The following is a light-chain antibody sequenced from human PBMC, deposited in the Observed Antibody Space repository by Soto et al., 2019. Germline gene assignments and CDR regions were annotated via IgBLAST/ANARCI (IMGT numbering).Light chain of an antibody. CDR1: SSDVGGYKF. V-gene: IGLV2-14*01. Sequence: QSVLTQPASVSASPGQSITISGTGTSSDVGGYKFVSWYQHHPGKAPRLMIYEVNNRPSGVSNRLSGSKSGNTASLTISGLQPEDEADYYCLSYTSANTRVFGGGTKLTVL. J-gene: IGLJ3*02. CDR3: LSYTSANTRV. CDR2: EVN.